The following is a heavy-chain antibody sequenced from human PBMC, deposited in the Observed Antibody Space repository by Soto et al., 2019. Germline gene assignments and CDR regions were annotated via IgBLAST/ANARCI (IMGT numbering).Heavy chain of an antibody. CDR2: ISGSGGST. D-gene: IGHD1-26*01. CDR3: AKGRSYRNKYGMDV. V-gene: IGHV3-23*01. CDR1: GFTFSSYA. J-gene: IGHJ6*02. Sequence: LRLSCAASGFTFSSYAMSWVRQAPGKGLEWVSAISGSGGSTYYADSVKGRFTISRDNSKNTLYLQMNSLRAEDTAVYYCAKGRSYRNKYGMDVWGQGTTVTVSS.